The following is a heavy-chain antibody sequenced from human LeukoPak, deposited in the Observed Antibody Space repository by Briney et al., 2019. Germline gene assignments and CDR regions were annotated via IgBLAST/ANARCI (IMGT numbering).Heavy chain of an antibody. J-gene: IGHJ4*02. V-gene: IGHV1-69*05. CDR3: SNNAFGDYAFDY. D-gene: IGHD4-17*01. Sequence: SVKLSCKASGRSFSTYAISWVRQAPGQGVEWMGGIIPTFGTTNYAQKFQGRVTITTDEVTTTAYTAYMELSSLRSEDTAVYYCSNNAFGDYAFDYWGQGTLVTVSS. CDR1: GRSFSTYA. CDR2: IIPTFGTT.